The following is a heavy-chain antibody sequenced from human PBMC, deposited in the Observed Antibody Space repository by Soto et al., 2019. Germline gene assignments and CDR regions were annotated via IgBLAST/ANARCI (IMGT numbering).Heavy chain of an antibody. D-gene: IGHD1-1*01. CDR3: ARELERHNYYYGMDV. J-gene: IGHJ6*02. CDR1: GGTFTSYA. Sequence: QVPLVQSGAEVKKPGSSVKVSCKASGGTFTSYAVVWVRQAPGQGPEWMGGIVPILGTSKYAHRFQCRVSLTADGSWSTVYMELSILRYDDRAIYYCARELERHNYYYGMDVWCHGTKVTFAS. V-gene: IGHV1-69*01. CDR2: IVPILGTS.